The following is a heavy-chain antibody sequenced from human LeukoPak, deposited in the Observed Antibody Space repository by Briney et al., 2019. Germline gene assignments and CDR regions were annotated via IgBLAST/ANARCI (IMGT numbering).Heavy chain of an antibody. D-gene: IGHD4-17*01. CDR1: GFTFSSYG. V-gene: IGHV3-30*02. J-gene: IGHJ4*02. Sequence: GGSLRLSCAASGFTFSSYGMHWVRQAPGKGLEWVAFIRYDGSNKYYADSVKGRFTISRDNSKNTLYLQMNSLRAEDTAVYYCAKANSRTVTRYFDYWGQGTLVTVSS. CDR2: IRYDGSNK. CDR3: AKANSRTVTRYFDY.